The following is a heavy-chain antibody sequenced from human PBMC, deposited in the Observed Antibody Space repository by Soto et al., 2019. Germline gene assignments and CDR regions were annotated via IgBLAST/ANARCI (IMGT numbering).Heavy chain of an antibody. CDR2: ISGSGGGT. CDR1: GFTFSSYA. Sequence: GSLRLSCAASGFTFSSYAMSWVRQAPGKGLEWVSAISGSGGGTYYADSVKGRFTISRDNSKDTLYLQMNSLRAEDTAVYYCAKSGSGSKGFFDYWGQGTLVTVSS. CDR3: AKSGSGSKGFFDY. J-gene: IGHJ4*02. D-gene: IGHD1-26*01. V-gene: IGHV3-23*01.